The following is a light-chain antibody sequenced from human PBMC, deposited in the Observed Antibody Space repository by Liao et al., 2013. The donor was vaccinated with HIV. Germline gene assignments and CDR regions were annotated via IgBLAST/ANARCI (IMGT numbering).Light chain of an antibody. Sequence: SYEVTQPPSVSVSPGQTASITCSGDRLGNKYACWYQQKPGQSPVLVIYYDSDRPSGITERFSGSNSGNTATLTISRVEAGDEADYYCQVWDSSSDHYVFGAGTKVTVL. CDR3: QVWDSSSDHYV. CDR2: YDS. CDR1: RLGNKY. V-gene: IGLV3-1*01. J-gene: IGLJ1*01.